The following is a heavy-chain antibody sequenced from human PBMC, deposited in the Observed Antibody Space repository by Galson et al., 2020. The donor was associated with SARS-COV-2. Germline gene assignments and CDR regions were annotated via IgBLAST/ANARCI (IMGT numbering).Heavy chain of an antibody. V-gene: IGHV3-30*18. CDR2: ISYDGSNK. J-gene: IGHJ6*02. D-gene: IGHD6-19*01. CDR1: GFTFSSYG. CDR3: AKDANSRRHFRGWIYYYYGMDV. Sequence: GGSLRLSCAASGFTFSSYGMHWVRQAPGKGLEWVAVISYDGSNKYYADSVKGRFTISRDNSKNTLYLQINSLRAEDTAVYYCAKDANSRRHFRGWIYYYYGMDVWGQGTTVTVSS.